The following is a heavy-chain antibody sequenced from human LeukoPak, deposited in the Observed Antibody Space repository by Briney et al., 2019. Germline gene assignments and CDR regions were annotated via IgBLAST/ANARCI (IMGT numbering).Heavy chain of an antibody. V-gene: IGHV3-23*01. CDR2: ISGSGGST. CDR1: GFTFSSYA. Sequence: GGSLRLSCAASGFTFSSYAMSWVRQAPGKGLEWVSAISGSGGSTYYADSVKGRFTISRDTSKNTLYLQMNSLRAEDTAVYYCARDRSDSPPNHRHNYYGSGGYICWGQGTLVTVSS. D-gene: IGHD3-10*01. J-gene: IGHJ4*02. CDR3: ARDRSDSPPNHRHNYYGSGGYIC.